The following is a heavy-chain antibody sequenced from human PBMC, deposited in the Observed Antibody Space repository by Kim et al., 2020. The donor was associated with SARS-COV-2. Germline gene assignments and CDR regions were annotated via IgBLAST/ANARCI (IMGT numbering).Heavy chain of an antibody. J-gene: IGHJ6*02. CDR3: TSSYPLYGLDV. V-gene: IGHV3-49*02. Sequence: TTGDAASVKGRFTISRDDSKSIAYLQMNSLKSEDTAVYYCTSSYPLYGLDVWGQGTTVTVSS. CDR2: TT. D-gene: IGHD3-16*02.